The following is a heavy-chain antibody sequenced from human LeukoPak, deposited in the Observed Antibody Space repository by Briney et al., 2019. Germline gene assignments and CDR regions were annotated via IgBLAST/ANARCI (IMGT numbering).Heavy chain of an antibody. Sequence: SQTLSLTCTVSGGSISSGNYYWSWIRQPAGKGLEWIGLIYTSGSTNYNPSLKSRVTISVDTSKNQFSLKLNSVTAADTAVYYCARVPGYDYVWGSYRGYYFDYWGQGTMVTVSS. CDR3: ARVPGYDYVWGSYRGYYFDY. CDR1: GGSISSGNYY. CDR2: IYTSGST. V-gene: IGHV4-61*02. D-gene: IGHD3-16*02. J-gene: IGHJ4*03.